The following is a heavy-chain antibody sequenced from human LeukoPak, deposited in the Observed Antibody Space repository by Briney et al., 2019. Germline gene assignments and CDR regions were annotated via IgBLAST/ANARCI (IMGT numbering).Heavy chain of an antibody. CDR1: GFTFSSYG. D-gene: IGHD2-15*01. CDR2: ISGSGGST. CDR3: AMDKDGGSQNWFDP. Sequence: QSGGTLRLTCATSGFTFSSYGMSWVRQAPGKGLEWVSAISGSGGSTYYADSVKGRFTISRDNAKNSLYLQMNSLRAEDTAVYYCAMDKDGGSQNWFDPWGQGTLVTVSS. J-gene: IGHJ5*02. V-gene: IGHV3-23*01.